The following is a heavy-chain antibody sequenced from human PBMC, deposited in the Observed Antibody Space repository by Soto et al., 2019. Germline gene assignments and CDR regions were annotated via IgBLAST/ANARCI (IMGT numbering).Heavy chain of an antibody. CDR2: IYSGDST. V-gene: IGHV3-53*04. CDR1: GFTVSSNY. J-gene: IGHJ3*02. D-gene: IGHD4-17*01. CDR3: ARVGSGDYGVKNDAFDI. Sequence: GGSLRLSCAASGFTVSSNYMSWVRQAPGKGLEWVSVIYSGDSTYYADSVKGRFTISRHNSKNTLYLQMNSLRAEDTAVYYCARVGSGDYGVKNDAFDIWGQGTMVTVS.